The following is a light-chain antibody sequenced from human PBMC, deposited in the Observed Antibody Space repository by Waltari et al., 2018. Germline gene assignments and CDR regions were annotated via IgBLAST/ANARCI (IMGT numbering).Light chain of an antibody. CDR1: QSISRY. CDR2: GAS. Sequence: EIVFTQSPGTLSLSPGERATLSCRASQSISRYLAWYQQKPGQAPRLLIFGASSRATGIPDRFSGSGFGTDFSLTISRLEPEDFAVYSCQHYVRLPVTFGQGTKVEIK. J-gene: IGKJ1*01. CDR3: QHYVRLPVT. V-gene: IGKV3-20*01.